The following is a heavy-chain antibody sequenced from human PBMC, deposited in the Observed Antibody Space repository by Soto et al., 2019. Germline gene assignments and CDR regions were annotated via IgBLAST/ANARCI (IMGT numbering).Heavy chain of an antibody. CDR3: ARCRKGLRSFFDF. Sequence: PSETLSLTCFVYGASFSGYYWNWLRQPPGKGLEWIGEIYQSGTTNYNPSLKSRVTTSLDTSKNQFFLNLASVTAADTGVFYCARCRKGLRSFFDFWGQGTLVTVSS. CDR1: GASFSGYY. CDR2: IYQSGTT. J-gene: IGHJ4*02. V-gene: IGHV4-34*01.